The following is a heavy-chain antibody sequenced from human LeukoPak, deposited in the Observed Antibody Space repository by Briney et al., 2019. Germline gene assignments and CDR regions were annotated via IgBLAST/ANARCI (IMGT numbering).Heavy chain of an antibody. D-gene: IGHD4-17*01. J-gene: IGHJ4*02. CDR2: IYYSGST. Sequence: SETLSLTCTVSGGSISSGDHYRSWIRQPPGKGLEWIGYIYYSGSTYYNPSLKSRVTISVDTSKNQFSLKLSSVTAADTAVYYCARDNLTTGARFDYWGQGTLVTVSS. CDR1: GGSISSGDHY. CDR3: ARDNLTTGARFDY. V-gene: IGHV4-30-4*01.